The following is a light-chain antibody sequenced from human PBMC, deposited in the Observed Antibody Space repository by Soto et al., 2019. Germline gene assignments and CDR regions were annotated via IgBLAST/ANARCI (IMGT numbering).Light chain of an antibody. CDR1: QGISSY. CDR3: QQSNSYPIT. V-gene: IGKV1-9*01. J-gene: IGKJ5*01. Sequence: DIQLTQSPSFLSASVGDRVTITCPARQGISSYLAWYQQKPGKAPKLLIYAASTLQSGVPSRFSGSGCGTEFTLTISSLQPEDFATYYCQQSNSYPITFGRGTRLEIK. CDR2: AAS.